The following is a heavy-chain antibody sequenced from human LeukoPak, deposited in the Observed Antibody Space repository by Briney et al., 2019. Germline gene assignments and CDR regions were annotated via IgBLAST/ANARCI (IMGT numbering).Heavy chain of an antibody. Sequence: KSSETLSLTCTVSGGSFGGSQYWGWFRQAPGKGLEWIGSTYTNGRTFYNPSLASRLTTSVDTSTNQISLRLTSATVADTAVFYCAAGKDVVGSPVGAFDIWGQGTMVTVSP. CDR3: AAGKDVVGSPVGAFDI. J-gene: IGHJ3*02. CDR2: TYTNGRT. V-gene: IGHV4-39*07. D-gene: IGHD2-15*01. CDR1: GGSFGGSQY.